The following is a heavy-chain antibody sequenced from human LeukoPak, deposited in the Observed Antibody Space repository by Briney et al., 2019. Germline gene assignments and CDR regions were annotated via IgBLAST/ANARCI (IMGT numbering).Heavy chain of an antibody. V-gene: IGHV4-34*01. CDR2: INHSGST. Sequence: SETLSVTCAVYGGSFSGYYWSWLRQPPGNGLEWIGEINHSGSTNYNPSLKSRVTISVDTSKNQFSLKLSSVTAADTAVYYCARGSRAMVRGAKRLDYWGQGTLVTVSS. CDR1: GGSFSGYY. CDR3: ARGSRAMVRGAKRLDY. J-gene: IGHJ4*02. D-gene: IGHD3-10*01.